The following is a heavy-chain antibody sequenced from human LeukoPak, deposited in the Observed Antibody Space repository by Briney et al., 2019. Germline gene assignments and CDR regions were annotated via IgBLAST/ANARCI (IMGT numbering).Heavy chain of an antibody. CDR2: IKEDGSEK. Sequence: GASLRLSCAASGFTFRSSWMSWVRQAPGKGLEWVANIKEDGSEKRYVDSVKGRSTISRDNAENSLYLQMTGLRVEDTAVYYCARDGDKWNDFDYWGQGTLVTVSS. CDR1: GFTFRSSW. V-gene: IGHV3-7*01. D-gene: IGHD1-1*01. J-gene: IGHJ4*02. CDR3: ARDGDKWNDFDY.